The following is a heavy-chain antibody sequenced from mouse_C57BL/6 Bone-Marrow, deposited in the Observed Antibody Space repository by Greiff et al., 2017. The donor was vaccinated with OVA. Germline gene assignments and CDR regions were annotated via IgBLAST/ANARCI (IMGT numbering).Heavy chain of an antibody. CDR3: ARHGDYGSFFDY. J-gene: IGHJ2*01. D-gene: IGHD1-1*01. CDR1: GFTFSSYG. V-gene: IGHV5-6*01. CDR2: ISSGGSYT. Sequence: EVQVVESGGDLVKPGGSLKLSCAASGFTFSSYGMSWVRQTPDKRLEWVATISSGGSYTYYPASVTGRFTISRDNAKNTLYLQMSSLKSEDTAMYYCARHGDYGSFFDYWGQGTTLTVSS.